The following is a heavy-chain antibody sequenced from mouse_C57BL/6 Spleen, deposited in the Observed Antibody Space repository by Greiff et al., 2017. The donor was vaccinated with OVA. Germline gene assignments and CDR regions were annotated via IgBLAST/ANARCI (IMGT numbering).Heavy chain of an antibody. J-gene: IGHJ2*01. D-gene: IGHD1-1*01. Sequence: QVQLQQPGAELVRPGSSVKLSCKASGYTFTSYWMDWVKQRPGQGLEWIGNIYPSDSETHYNQKFKDKATLTVDKSSSTADMQLSSLTSEDSSVYYCARGITTGFDYWGQGTTLTVAS. CDR1: GYTFTSYW. CDR2: IYPSDSET. V-gene: IGHV1-61*01. CDR3: ARGITTGFDY.